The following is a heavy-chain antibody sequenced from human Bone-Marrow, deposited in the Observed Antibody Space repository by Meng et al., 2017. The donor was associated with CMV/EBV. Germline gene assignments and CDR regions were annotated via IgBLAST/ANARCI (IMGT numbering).Heavy chain of an antibody. V-gene: IGHV4-61*01. Sequence: SETLSLTCTVSGGSVSSGSFYWSWIRQPPGKGLEWIGHIYDSWSTNYNSSLKSRVTISVDTSKNQFSLKLSSVSAADTAVYYCARGPPGEYYTDSFGYYYFENWGQGTLVTVSS. D-gene: IGHD3-22*01. CDR1: GGSVSSGSFY. CDR3: ARGPPGEYYTDSFGYYYFEN. J-gene: IGHJ4*01. CDR2: IYDSWST.